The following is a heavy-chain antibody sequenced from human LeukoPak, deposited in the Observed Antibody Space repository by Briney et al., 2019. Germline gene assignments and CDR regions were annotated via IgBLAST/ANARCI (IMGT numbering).Heavy chain of an antibody. J-gene: IGHJ4*02. D-gene: IGHD6-19*01. CDR1: GFTFTKYW. Sequence: GESLKISCKGSGFTFTKYWIGWVRQMPGKGLEWMGIMYLGDSETRYSPSFQGQVAISADKSISTVFLQWSSLKASDTAMYYCVRHEGSISGWPFDYWGQGTLVTVSS. CDR2: MYLGDSET. V-gene: IGHV5-51*01. CDR3: VRHEGSISGWPFDY.